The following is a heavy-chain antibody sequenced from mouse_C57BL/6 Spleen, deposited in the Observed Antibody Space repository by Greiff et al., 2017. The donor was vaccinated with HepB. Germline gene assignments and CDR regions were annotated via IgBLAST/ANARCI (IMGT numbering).Heavy chain of an antibody. V-gene: IGHV1-61*01. D-gene: IGHD4-1*01. J-gene: IGHJ4*01. CDR1: GYTFTSYW. CDR2: IYPSDSET. Sequence: VKLQQPGAELVRPGSSVKLSCKASGYTFTSYWMDWVKQRPGQGLEWIGNIYPSDSETHYNQKFKDKATLTVDKSSSTAYMQLSSLTSEDSAVYYCARSGLGVNAMDYWGQGTSVTVSS. CDR3: ARSGLGVNAMDY.